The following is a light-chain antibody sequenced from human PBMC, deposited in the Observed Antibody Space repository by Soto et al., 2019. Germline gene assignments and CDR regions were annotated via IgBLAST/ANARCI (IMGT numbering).Light chain of an antibody. CDR2: DVS. V-gene: IGLV2-8*01. CDR1: SSDVGAYNY. CDR3: NSFAGSAHVV. J-gene: IGLJ2*01. Sequence: QSALAQPPSASGSPGQSVTISRTGTSSDVGAYNYVSWYQQHPGKAPKLIIYDVSQRPSGVPDRFSGSKSGNTASLTVSGLQAEDEAVYYCNSFAGSAHVVFGGGTKVTVL.